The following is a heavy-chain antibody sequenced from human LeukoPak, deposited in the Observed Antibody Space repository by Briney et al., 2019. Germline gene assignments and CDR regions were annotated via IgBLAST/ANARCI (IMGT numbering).Heavy chain of an antibody. D-gene: IGHD3-22*01. CDR1: GGSLSTSSYY. CDR3: ATFSYSIGWNDY. J-gene: IGHJ4*02. V-gene: IGHV4-39*01. CDR2: IYYSGST. Sequence: PSETLSLTCSVSGGSLSTSSYYWGWIRQSPGKGLEWIGSIYYSGSTFYNPSLKGRVTISVDAAKNLFSLRLSSVTPADTSIYYCATFSYSIGWNDYWGQGILVTVSS.